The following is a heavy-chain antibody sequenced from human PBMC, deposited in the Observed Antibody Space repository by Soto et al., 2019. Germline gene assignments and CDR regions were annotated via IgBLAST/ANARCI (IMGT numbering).Heavy chain of an antibody. D-gene: IGHD2-15*01. CDR3: VKDNVGVYCSGGSCYFDY. Sequence: EVHLVESGGGLAQPGRSLRLSCVASGFSLDHYAMHWVRQAPGKGLEWVSGISWDSGVIDYADSVRGRFTISRDNAKNSRYLQMTSLRAEDTALYYCVKDNVGVYCSGGSCYFDYWGQGSLVTVSS. J-gene: IGHJ4*02. V-gene: IGHV3-9*01. CDR2: ISWDSGVI. CDR1: GFSLDHYA.